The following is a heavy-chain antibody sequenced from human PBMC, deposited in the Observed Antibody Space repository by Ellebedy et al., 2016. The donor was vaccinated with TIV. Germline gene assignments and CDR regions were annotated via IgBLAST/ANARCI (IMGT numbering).Heavy chain of an antibody. Sequence: PGGSLRLSCVGSGFKFYDHAMHWVRQVPGKGLEWVSSITLKSDTVAYAESVEGRFTISGDIARNQLYLEMTSLRNEDTALYLCVKSPGDRDDVFDDWGQGTMVSVSS. CDR3: VKSPGDRDDVFDD. D-gene: IGHD7-27*01. J-gene: IGHJ3*01. V-gene: IGHV3-9*01. CDR1: GFKFYDHA. CDR2: ITLKSDTV.